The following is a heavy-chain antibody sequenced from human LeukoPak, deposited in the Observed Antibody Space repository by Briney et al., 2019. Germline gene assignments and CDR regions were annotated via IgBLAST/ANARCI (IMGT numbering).Heavy chain of an antibody. Sequence: ASVKVSCKASGYTFTSYDFNWVRQATGQRPEWMGWMGPNSGDTGYAQKFQDRVTMTRNTSISTAYMELSSLRSEDTAVYYCARVRGQLWRGDFDYWGQGTLVTVSS. CDR1: GYTFTSYD. J-gene: IGHJ4*02. CDR3: ARVRGQLWRGDFDY. CDR2: MGPNSGDT. V-gene: IGHV1-8*01. D-gene: IGHD5-18*01.